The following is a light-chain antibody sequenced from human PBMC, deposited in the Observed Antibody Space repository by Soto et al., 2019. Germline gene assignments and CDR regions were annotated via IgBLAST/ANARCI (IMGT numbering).Light chain of an antibody. Sequence: QPVLTQSPSASASVGASVKLTCTLSSGPSSYAIAWHQQQPEKAPRYLMKLNSDGSHNKGDGIPDRFSGSSSGAEHYLTISNLQSEDEADYYCQTWGTGHHGVFGGGTKLTVL. CDR3: QTWGTGHHGV. J-gene: IGLJ2*01. CDR2: LNSDGSH. CDR1: SGPSSYA. V-gene: IGLV4-69*01.